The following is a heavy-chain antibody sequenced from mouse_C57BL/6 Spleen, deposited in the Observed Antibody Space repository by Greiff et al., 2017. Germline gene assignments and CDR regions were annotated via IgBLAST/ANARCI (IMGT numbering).Heavy chain of an antibody. Sequence: EVHLVESGPGLVKPSQSLSLTCSVTGYSITSGYYWNWIRQFPGNKLEWMGYISYDGSNNYNPSLKNRISITRDTSKNQFFLKLNSVTTEDTATYYCARLRREAMDYWGQGTSVTVSS. V-gene: IGHV3-6*01. D-gene: IGHD2-12*01. CDR3: ARLRREAMDY. CDR2: ISYDGSN. CDR1: GYSITSGYY. J-gene: IGHJ4*01.